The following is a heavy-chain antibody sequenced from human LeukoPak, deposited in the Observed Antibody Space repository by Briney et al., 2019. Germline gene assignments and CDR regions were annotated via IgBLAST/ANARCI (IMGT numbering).Heavy chain of an antibody. CDR3: ARNPYYDILTGYYNQDYYYGMDV. J-gene: IGHJ6*04. CDR1: GFTFSSYS. Sequence: GGSLRLSCAASGFTFSSYSMNWVRQAPGKGLEWVSSISSSSSYIYYADSVKGRFTISRDNAKNSLYLQMNSLRAEDTAVYYCARNPYYDILTGYYNQDYYYGMDVWGKGTTVTVSS. D-gene: IGHD3-9*01. V-gene: IGHV3-21*01. CDR2: ISSSSSYI.